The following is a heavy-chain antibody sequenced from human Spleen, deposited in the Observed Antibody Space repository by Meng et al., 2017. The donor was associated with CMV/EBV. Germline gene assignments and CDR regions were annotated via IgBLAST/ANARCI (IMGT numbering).Heavy chain of an antibody. CDR1: GGSISTYY. Sequence: GSLRLSCSVSGGSISTYYWSWIRQPPGKGLEWIGYIYHSGSTNYNPSFKSRVTISVDTSKNQFSLKLRSVTAADMAVYYCARGGSYDFWSGDYKAFDIWGHGTMVTVSS. CDR2: IYHSGST. V-gene: IGHV4-59*01. J-gene: IGHJ3*02. CDR3: ARGGSYDFWSGDYKAFDI. D-gene: IGHD3-3*01.